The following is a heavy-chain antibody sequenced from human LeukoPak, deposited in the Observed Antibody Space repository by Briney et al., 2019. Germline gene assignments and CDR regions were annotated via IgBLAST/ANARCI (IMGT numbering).Heavy chain of an antibody. V-gene: IGHV3-7*03. J-gene: IGHJ4*02. CDR2: IKQDGSER. D-gene: IGHD1/OR15-1a*01. CDR3: AKQYVNC. CDR1: GFTFSRHW. Sequence: GGSLRLSCATSGFTFSRHWMTWVRQAPGKGPEWVAYIKQDGSERYYVHSVKGRFTISRDNSLNTLYLQMNGLTAEDTAVYYCAKQYVNCWGQGTLVTVSS.